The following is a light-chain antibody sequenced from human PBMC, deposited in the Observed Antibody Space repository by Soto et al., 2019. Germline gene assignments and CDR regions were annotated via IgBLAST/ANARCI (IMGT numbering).Light chain of an antibody. CDR1: QSVVTN. V-gene: IGKV3-15*01. CDR2: GAS. J-gene: IGKJ1*01. CDR3: QQYDIWPRT. Sequence: VITQSPATLSVSPGERATLSCRASQSVVTNLAWYRQKPGQAPRLLIFGASTRATGIPARFSGGGSGTEFTLTITSLQSEDFAVYYCQQYDIWPRTFGQGTKVDIK.